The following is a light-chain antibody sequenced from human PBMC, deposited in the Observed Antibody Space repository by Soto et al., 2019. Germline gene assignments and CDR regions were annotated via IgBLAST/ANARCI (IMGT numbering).Light chain of an antibody. CDR1: QSISSY. V-gene: IGKV1-39*01. Sequence: DIQMTQSPSSLSASVGDRVTVTCRASQSISSYLNWYQQKPGKAPKLLIYAASSLQSGVPSRFSGSGSGTDFTLTISRLQPEDFATYYCQQSYSTLRTFDQGTKVEIK. CDR2: AAS. CDR3: QQSYSTLRT. J-gene: IGKJ1*01.